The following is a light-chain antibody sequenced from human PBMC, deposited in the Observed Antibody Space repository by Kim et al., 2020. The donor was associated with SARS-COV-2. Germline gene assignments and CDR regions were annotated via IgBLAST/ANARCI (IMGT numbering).Light chain of an antibody. CDR3: GTWDTSLSIGV. Sequence: GQKVTISCSGRTSNIGNDYVSWYQQRPGTAPKLLIYDNNKRPSGIPDRFSGSKSGTSATLGITGLQTGDEADYYCGTWDTSLSIGVFGGGTQLTVL. CDR1: TSNIGNDY. CDR2: DNN. J-gene: IGLJ2*01. V-gene: IGLV1-51*01.